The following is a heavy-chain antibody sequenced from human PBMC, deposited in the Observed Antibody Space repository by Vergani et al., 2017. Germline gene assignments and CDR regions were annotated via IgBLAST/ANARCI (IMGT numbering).Heavy chain of an antibody. Sequence: EVALVQSGPEMRKPGESLNLFCKGSEYSFGNYWIGWVRQMPGKGLEWMGIIYPADSDTRNSPSFQGQVTISADRSISTAFLQWDSLKASDTALYYCARHTTYTDSWGQGTLVTVSS. CDR1: EYSFGNYW. J-gene: IGHJ4*02. D-gene: IGHD1-1*01. V-gene: IGHV5-51*01. CDR3: ARHTTYTDS. CDR2: IYPADSDT.